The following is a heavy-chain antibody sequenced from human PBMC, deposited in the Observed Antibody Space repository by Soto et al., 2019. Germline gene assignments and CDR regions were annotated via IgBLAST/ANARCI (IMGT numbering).Heavy chain of an antibody. D-gene: IGHD2-2*01. J-gene: IGHJ4*02. CDR2: INAGNGNT. V-gene: IGHV1-3*01. CDR1: GYTFTSYA. CDR3: ARGALGYCSSTSCPFGVY. Sequence: QVQLVQSGAEVKKPGASVKVSCKASGYTFTSYAMHWVRQAPGQRLEWMGWINAGNGNTKYSQKFQGRVTITRDTSASTAYMELSSLRSEDTAVYYCARGALGYCSSTSCPFGVYWGQGTLVTVSS.